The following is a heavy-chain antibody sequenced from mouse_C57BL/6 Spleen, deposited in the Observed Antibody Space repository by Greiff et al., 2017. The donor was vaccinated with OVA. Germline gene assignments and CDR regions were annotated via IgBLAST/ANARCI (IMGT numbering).Heavy chain of an antibody. CDR3: ARGIFYYYGSSPPGFAY. CDR2: IDPSDSET. D-gene: IGHD1-1*01. CDR1: GYTFTSYW. J-gene: IGHJ3*01. Sequence: QVQLQQPGAELVRPGSSVKLSCKASGYTFTSYWMHWVKQRPIQGLEWIGNIDPSDSETHYNQKFKDKATLTVDKSSSTAYMQLSSLTSEDSAVYYCARGIFYYYGSSPPGFAYWGQGTLVTVSA. V-gene: IGHV1-52*01.